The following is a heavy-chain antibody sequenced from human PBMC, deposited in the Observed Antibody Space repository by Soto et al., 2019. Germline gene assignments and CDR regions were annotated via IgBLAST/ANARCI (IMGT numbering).Heavy chain of an antibody. CDR1: GFTFSAFW. V-gene: IGHV3-7*04. CDR3: ERDLSPPGEVFYDAFDV. CDR2: IKRDGTVT. D-gene: IGHD2-21*01. Sequence: EVQLVESGGGLVQPGESLRLSCAASGFTFSAFWMTWLRQAPGKGLEWVANIKRDGTVTHYEDSVEGRCTLSRDNAQNSLFLQLNSLRPEDKAMYDCERDLSPPGEVFYDAFDVWGQGTFVTVSS. J-gene: IGHJ3*01.